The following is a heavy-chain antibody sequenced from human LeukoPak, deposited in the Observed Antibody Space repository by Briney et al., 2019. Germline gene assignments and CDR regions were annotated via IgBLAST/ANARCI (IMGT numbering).Heavy chain of an antibody. CDR1: GLTFRSDG. D-gene: IGHD6-6*01. J-gene: IGHJ4*02. V-gene: IGHV3-30*02. CDR2: IHYDGRNI. Sequence: GVSLRLSCAAAGLTFRSDGMHWVRQAPGKGLEWVAFIHYDGRNIYYTDSVRGRFTISRDNSKNTLYLQMNSLRVEDTALYYCARDQNISSYLFDYWGEGTLVTVSS. CDR3: ARDQNISSYLFDY.